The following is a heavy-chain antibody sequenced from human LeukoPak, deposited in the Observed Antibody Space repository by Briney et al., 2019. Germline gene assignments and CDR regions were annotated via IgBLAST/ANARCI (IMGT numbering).Heavy chain of an antibody. CDR1: GFTFSSYA. CDR2: ISGSGGST. V-gene: IGHV3-23*01. CDR3: AKDRAAAATVRGWFDP. D-gene: IGHD6-13*01. Sequence: PGGSLRLSSAASGFTFSSYAMSWVRQAPGKGLEWVSAISGSGGSTYYADSVKGRFTISRDNSKNTLYLQMNSLRAEDTAVYYCAKDRAAAATVRGWFDPWGQGTLVTVSS. J-gene: IGHJ5*02.